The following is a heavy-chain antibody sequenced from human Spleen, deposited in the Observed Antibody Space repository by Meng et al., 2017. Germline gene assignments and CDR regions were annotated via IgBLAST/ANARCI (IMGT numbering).Heavy chain of an antibody. V-gene: IGHV3-23*01. D-gene: IGHD2-2*02. CDR3: AKDPYCSSTSCYIFDY. Sequence: GESLKISCAASGFTFSSYAMSWVRQAPGKGLEWVSAISGSGGSTYYADSVKGRFTISRDNSKNTLYLQMNSLRAEDTAVYYCAKDPYCSSTSCYIFDYWGQGTLVTVSS. J-gene: IGHJ4*02. CDR2: ISGSGGST. CDR1: GFTFSSYA.